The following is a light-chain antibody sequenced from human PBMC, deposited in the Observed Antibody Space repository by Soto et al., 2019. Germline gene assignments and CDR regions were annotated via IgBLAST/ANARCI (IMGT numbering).Light chain of an antibody. V-gene: IGKV3-20*01. CDR1: QSISSSY. CDR2: GAS. Sequence: EIVLTQSPGTLSLSPGERATLSFSASQSISSSYIAWYQQKPGQAPRLLIYGASSRATGIPDRFRGSGSGTDFTLTISRLDPEDFAVYYCQQYGSSFGPGTRVDIK. CDR3: QQYGSS. J-gene: IGKJ3*01.